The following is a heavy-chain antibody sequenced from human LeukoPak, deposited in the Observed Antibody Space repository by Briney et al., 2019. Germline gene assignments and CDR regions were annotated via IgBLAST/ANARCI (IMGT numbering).Heavy chain of an antibody. J-gene: IGHJ4*02. V-gene: IGHV4-4*07. CDR1: GDSISSSY. D-gene: IGHD3-9*01. Sequence: SETLSLTCTVSGDSISSSYRNWIRQPAGKGLEWIGRMYYTGNTNYNTPPKRRLTMSLDKSKNQISLMQIYSTTADNAVFYCWRAPDMSSYDETGFYYFDHWGRGTLVTVSS. CDR2: MYYTGNT. CDR3: WRAPDMSSYDETGFYYFDH.